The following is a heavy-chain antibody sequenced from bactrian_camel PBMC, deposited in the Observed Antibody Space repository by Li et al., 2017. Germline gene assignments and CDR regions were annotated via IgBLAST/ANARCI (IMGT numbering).Heavy chain of an antibody. CDR3: AAAAGLFGGTCLDVRSVDY. Sequence: HVQLVESGGGLVQPGGSLRLSCLYNHRGNCMGWFRQAPGKEREGVAAINASGGRTAYRNSVKGRFTVSQDNAKNTLYLQMNSLNSEDTAMYYCAAAAGLFGGTCLDVRSVDYWGQGTQVTVS. CDR2: INASGGRT. CDR1: NHRGNC. V-gene: IGHV3S54*01. J-gene: IGHJ4*01. D-gene: IGHD7*01.